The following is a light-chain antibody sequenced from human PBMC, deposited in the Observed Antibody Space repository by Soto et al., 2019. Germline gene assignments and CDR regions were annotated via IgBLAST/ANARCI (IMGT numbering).Light chain of an antibody. V-gene: IGKV3-15*01. J-gene: IGKJ1*01. Sequence: EIVMTPSPATLSVSAGERATLSCRASQSVTSNLAWYQQKPGQAPRLLIYGASTRATGIPARFSGSGSGTEFTLTISSLQSEDFAVYYCQQYNNWPRTFGQGTKV. CDR2: GAS. CDR3: QQYNNWPRT. CDR1: QSVTSN.